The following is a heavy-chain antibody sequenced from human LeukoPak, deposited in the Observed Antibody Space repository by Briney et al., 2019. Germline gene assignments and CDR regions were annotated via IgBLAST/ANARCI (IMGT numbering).Heavy chain of an antibody. V-gene: IGHV4-4*07. CDR1: GGSISSDY. CDR3: ARDVGGYNYGYSLDY. D-gene: IGHD5-18*01. Sequence: SETLSLTCTVSGGSISSDYWNWIRQPAGKGLEWIGRIYTSGSTSYNSSLKSRVTMSVDTSKNQFSLKLSSVTAADTAVYYCARDVGGYNYGYSLDYWGQGTLVSVSS. CDR2: IYTSGST. J-gene: IGHJ4*02.